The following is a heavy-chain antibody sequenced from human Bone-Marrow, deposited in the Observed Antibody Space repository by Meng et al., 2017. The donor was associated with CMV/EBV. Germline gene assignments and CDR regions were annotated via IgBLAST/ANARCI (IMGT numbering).Heavy chain of an antibody. CDR2: ICTGDTT. Sequence: GGSLRLSCVASGFTISITHMNWVRQAPGKGLEWVSVICTGDTTHYADFVKGRFTISRDNSKNTLYLQMNSLRAEDTAVYYCARAKDTAMATGFVYWGQGALVTVSS. V-gene: IGHV3-53*01. D-gene: IGHD5-18*01. CDR1: GFTISITH. CDR3: ARAKDTAMATGFVY. J-gene: IGHJ4*02.